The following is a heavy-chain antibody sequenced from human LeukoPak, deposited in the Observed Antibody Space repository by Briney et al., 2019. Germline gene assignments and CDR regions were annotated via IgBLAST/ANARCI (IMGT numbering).Heavy chain of an antibody. J-gene: IGHJ4*02. CDR1: GYTFTSYY. CDR3: AREQYYYDSSGYYRCFYY. D-gene: IGHD3-22*01. CDR2: INPSGGST. V-gene: IGHV1-46*01. Sequence: ASVKVSCKASGYTFTSYYMHWVRQAPGQGLERMGIINPSGGSTSYAQKFQGRVTMTRDTSTSTVYMELSSLRSEDTAVYYCAREQYYYDSSGYYRCFYYWGQGTLVTVSS.